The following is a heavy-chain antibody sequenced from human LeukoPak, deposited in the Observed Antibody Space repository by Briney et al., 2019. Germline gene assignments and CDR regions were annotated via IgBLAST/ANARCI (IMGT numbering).Heavy chain of an antibody. CDR3: ARAITGSPRENDY. D-gene: IGHD1-14*01. V-gene: IGHV4-38-2*02. CDR1: GYSIRSGYY. J-gene: IGHJ4*02. CDR2: IYHSGST. Sequence: SETLSLTCTVSGYSIRSGYYWGWIRQPPGKGLEWIGSIYHSGSTYYNPSLKSRVTISVDTSKNQFSLKLSSVTAAHTAVYYCARAITGSPRENDYWGQGTLVTVSS.